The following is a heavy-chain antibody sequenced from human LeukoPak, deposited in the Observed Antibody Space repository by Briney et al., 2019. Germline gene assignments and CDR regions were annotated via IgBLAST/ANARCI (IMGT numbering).Heavy chain of an antibody. D-gene: IGHD5/OR15-5a*01. V-gene: IGHV3-23*01. J-gene: IGHJ5*02. CDR3: AKDCVSRGWFDP. CDR1: GFTFSSYA. CDR2: ISGSGGSK. Sequence: GGSLRLSCAASGFTFSSYAMSWVRQAPGKGLEWVSAISGSGGSKYYADSVKGRFTISRDNSKNTLYLQMNSLRVEDTAVYYCAKDCVSRGWFDPWGQGTLVTVSS.